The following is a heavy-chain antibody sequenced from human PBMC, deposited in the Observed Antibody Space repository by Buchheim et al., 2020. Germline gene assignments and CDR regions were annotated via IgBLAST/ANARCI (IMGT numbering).Heavy chain of an antibody. CDR3: AKDWGGGGSCYDF. CDR2: IRGDGETT. V-gene: IGHV3-23*01. Sequence: EVQLLESGGGLVQPGGSLRLSCTASGFTFSTHGMSWVRQAPGKGLEWISAIRGDGETTNYADSVKGRFTIPRDNSKNTVTLQMDSLRADDTAVYNCAKDWGGGGSCYDFWGQGTL. CDR1: GFTFSTHG. D-gene: IGHD2-15*01. J-gene: IGHJ5*01.